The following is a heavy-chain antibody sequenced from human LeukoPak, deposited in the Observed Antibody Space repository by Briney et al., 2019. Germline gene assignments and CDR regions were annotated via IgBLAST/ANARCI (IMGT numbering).Heavy chain of an antibody. CDR2: IKQDGSEK. CDR3: ARDYGDSPANYYYYMDV. V-gene: IGHV3-7*01. D-gene: IGHD4-17*01. CDR1: GFTFSSYW. Sequence: GGSLRLSCAASGFTFSSYWMSWVRQAPGKGLEWVANIKQDGSEKYYVDSVKGRFTISRDNAKNSLYLQMNSLRAEDTAVYYCARDYGDSPANYYYYMDVWGKGTTVTVSS. J-gene: IGHJ6*03.